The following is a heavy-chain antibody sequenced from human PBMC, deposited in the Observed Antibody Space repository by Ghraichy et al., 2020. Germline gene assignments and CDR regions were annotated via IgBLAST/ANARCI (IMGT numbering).Heavy chain of an antibody. Sequence: SQTLSLTCTVSGGSISSYYWSWIRQPPGKGLEWIGYIYYSGSTNYNPSLKSRVTISVDTSKNQFSLKLSSVTAADTAVYYCARETRSYYDSSGYYFVWGQGTLVTVSS. CDR2: IYYSGST. CDR3: ARETRSYYDSSGYYFV. CDR1: GGSISSYY. D-gene: IGHD3-22*01. J-gene: IGHJ4*02. V-gene: IGHV4-59*12.